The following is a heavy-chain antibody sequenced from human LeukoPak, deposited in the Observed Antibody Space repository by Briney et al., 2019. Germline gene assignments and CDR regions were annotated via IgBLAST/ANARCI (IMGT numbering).Heavy chain of an antibody. CDR1: GGSLSSYY. CDR3: ATGYGSGSYTFDY. D-gene: IGHD3-10*01. Sequence: SETLSLTCTVSGGSLSSYYWSWIRQPPGKGLEWIGYIYYSGSTNYNPSLKSRVTISVDTSKNQFSLKLSSVTAADTAVYYCATGYGSGSYTFDYWGQGTLVTVSS. CDR2: IYYSGST. V-gene: IGHV4-59*01. J-gene: IGHJ4*02.